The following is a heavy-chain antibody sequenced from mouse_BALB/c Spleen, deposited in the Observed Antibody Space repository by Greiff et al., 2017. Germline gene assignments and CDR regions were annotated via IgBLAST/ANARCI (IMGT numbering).Heavy chain of an antibody. J-gene: IGHJ4*01. Sequence: VKVVESGPGLVQPSQSLSITCTVSGFSLTSYGVHWVRQSPGKGLEWLGVIWSGGSTDYNAAFISRLSISKDNSKSQVFFKMNSLQANDTAIYYCASHYGNSYAMDYWGQGTSVTVSS. V-gene: IGHV2-2*02. CDR1: GFSLTSYG. D-gene: IGHD2-1*01. CDR3: ASHYGNSYAMDY. CDR2: IWSGGST.